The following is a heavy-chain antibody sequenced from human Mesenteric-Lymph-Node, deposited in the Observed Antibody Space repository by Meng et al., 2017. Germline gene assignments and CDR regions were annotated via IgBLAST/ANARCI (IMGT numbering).Heavy chain of an antibody. CDR3: AREPGAFDI. Sequence: GSLRLSCTVSGGSISSSSYYWGWIRQPPGKGLEWIGSIYYSGSTYYNPSLKSRVTISVDTSKNQFSLKLSSVTAADTAVYYCAREPGAFDIWGQGTMVTVSS. J-gene: IGHJ3*02. V-gene: IGHV4-39*07. CDR1: GGSISSSSYY. CDR2: IYYSGST.